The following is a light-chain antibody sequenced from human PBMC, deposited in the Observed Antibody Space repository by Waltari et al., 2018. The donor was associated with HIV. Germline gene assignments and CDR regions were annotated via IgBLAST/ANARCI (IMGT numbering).Light chain of an antibody. CDR2: EVS. CDR3: SSYAGSNIGV. Sequence: QSALTQPPSASGSPGQSVTISCTGTSSDVGGYHYGSWYQQHPGKAPKLMIYEVSKRPSGVPDRFSGSKSGNTASLTVSGLQAEDEADYYCSSYAGSNIGVFGTGTKVTVL. V-gene: IGLV2-8*01. J-gene: IGLJ1*01. CDR1: SSDVGGYHY.